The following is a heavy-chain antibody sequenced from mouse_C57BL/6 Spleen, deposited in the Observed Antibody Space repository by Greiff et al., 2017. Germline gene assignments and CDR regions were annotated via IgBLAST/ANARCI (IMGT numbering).Heavy chain of an antibody. CDR3: ARSYYGSSSYLDY. V-gene: IGHV1-54*01. CDR1: GYAFTNYL. J-gene: IGHJ2*01. D-gene: IGHD1-1*01. CDR2: INPGSGGT. Sequence: QVHVKQSGAELVRPGTSVTVSCKASGYAFTNYLIEWVKQRPGQGLEWIGVINPGSGGTNYNEKFKGKATLTADKSSSTAYMQLSSLTSEDSAVYFCARSYYGSSSYLDYWGQGTTLTVAS.